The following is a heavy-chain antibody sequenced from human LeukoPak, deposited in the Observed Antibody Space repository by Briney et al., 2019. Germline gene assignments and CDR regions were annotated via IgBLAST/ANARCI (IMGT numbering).Heavy chain of an antibody. J-gene: IGHJ4*02. CDR1: GGSFNGYY. D-gene: IGHD6-13*01. Sequence: PSETLSLTCAVYGGSFNGYYWSWIRQPPGKGLEWIGEIIHSGRTSYNPSLKGRVTISIDTSKNQFSLKLSSVTAADTAVYYCAREEAPPGYSSSWYRIFNYWGQGTLVTVSS. CDR2: IIHSGRT. CDR3: AREEAPPGYSSSWYRIFNY. V-gene: IGHV4-34*12.